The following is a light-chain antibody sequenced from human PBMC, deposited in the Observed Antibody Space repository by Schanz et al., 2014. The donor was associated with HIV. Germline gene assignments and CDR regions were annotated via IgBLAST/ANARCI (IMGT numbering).Light chain of an antibody. CDR3: QQLDSYPLT. CDR1: QSMSSW. V-gene: IGKV1-5*03. CDR2: KAS. J-gene: IGKJ4*01. Sequence: DIQMTQSPSTLSASVGDRVTITCRASQSMSSWLAWYQQKPGKAPKLLISKASNLESGVPSRFSGSGSGTDFTLTISSLQPEDFATYYCQQLDSYPLTFGGGTRVEIK.